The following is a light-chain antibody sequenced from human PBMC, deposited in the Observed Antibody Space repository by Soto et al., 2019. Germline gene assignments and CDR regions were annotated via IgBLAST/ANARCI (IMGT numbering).Light chain of an antibody. Sequence: QSVLTQTASVSGSAGQSITISCTGTSTDIGGYIYVSWYQQHPGKAPKLMIFEVNNRPSGVSNRFSGSKSGNTASLTISGLQAEDEADYYCSSYTSTTPYVLFGGGTKVTVL. V-gene: IGLV2-14*01. CDR1: STDIGGYIY. CDR3: SSYTSTTPYVL. CDR2: EVN. J-gene: IGLJ2*01.